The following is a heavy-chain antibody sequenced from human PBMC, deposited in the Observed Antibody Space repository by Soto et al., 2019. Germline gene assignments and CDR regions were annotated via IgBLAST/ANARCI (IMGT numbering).Heavy chain of an antibody. J-gene: IGHJ4*02. CDR1: GYTFTNQG. CDR3: AFDSNLSSWGKIDF. CDR2: ISTFHGNT. Sequence: DSVQPSCKASGYTFTNQGISWVRQAPGQGLEWVGWISTFHGNTDYAQKLQGRVTLTTDTSTSTAYMELRDLRSDDTAVYYCAFDSNLSSWGKIDFCGQGTLVTVSS. V-gene: IGHV1-18*01. D-gene: IGHD6-13*01.